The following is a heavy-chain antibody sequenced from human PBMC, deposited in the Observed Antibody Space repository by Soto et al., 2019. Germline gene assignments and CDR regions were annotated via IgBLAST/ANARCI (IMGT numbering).Heavy chain of an antibody. CDR3: ARGHSTDCSNGVFSFFYNHEMDV. CDR2: INPKSGGT. J-gene: IGHJ6*02. CDR1: GYSFTDYH. V-gene: IGHV1-2*04. Sequence: QVQLVQSGAEVKKPGASVRVSCKASGYSFTDYHIHWVRQAPGQGLEWLGRINPKSGGTSTAQKFQGWVTMTRDRSISTVYMELTRLRSDDTAVYFCARGHSTDCSNGVFSFFYNHEMDVWGQGTTVNVSS. D-gene: IGHD2-8*01.